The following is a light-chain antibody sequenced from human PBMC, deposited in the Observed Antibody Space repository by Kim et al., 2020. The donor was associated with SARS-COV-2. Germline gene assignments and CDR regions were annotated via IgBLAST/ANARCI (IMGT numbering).Light chain of an antibody. J-gene: IGKJ1*01. CDR2: SAS. V-gene: IGKV1-NL1*01. CDR3: QQYFSTPPGT. CDR1: QDISHS. Sequence: DIQMTQSPSSLSAFVGDRVTITCRASQDISHSLAWYQQKPGRAPKLLLSSASRLGGGVPSRFSGSGSGTDFTLTVTSLQPEDIATYYCQQYFSTPPGTFGQGTKVDIK.